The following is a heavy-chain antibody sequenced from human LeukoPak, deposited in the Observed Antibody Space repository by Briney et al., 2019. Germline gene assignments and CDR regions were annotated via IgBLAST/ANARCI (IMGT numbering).Heavy chain of an antibody. J-gene: IGHJ6*03. D-gene: IGHD2-2*01. V-gene: IGHV4-34*01. CDR1: GGSFSTYY. Sequence: SETLSLTCAVYGGSFSTYYWSWIRQPPGKGLEWIGEVTHSGRTNYNPSLRSRVTTSVDMSKHQFSLKLISVTAADTAVYYCARGPRIVPANDGYYYMDVWGKGTTVTVSS. CDR2: VTHSGRT. CDR3: ARGPRIVPANDGYYYMDV.